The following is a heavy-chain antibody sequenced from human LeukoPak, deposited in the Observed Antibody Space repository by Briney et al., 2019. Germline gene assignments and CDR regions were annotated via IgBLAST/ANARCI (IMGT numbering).Heavy chain of an antibody. D-gene: IGHD1-26*01. J-gene: IGHJ4*02. CDR2: INIDGSSG. CDR1: GLTFRSYW. CDR3: TREVSGSLYFDY. Sequence: PGGSLRFSGAASGLTFRSYWMHWVRKAPGKGWVWFSRINIDGSSGSYADSVEGRFTISRDNAKNTLYLQMNSLRAEDTAVYYCTREVSGSLYFDYWGQGTLVTVSS. V-gene: IGHV3-74*01.